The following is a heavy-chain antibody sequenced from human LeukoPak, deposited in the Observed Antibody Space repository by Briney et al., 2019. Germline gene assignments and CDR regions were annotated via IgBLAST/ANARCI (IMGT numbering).Heavy chain of an antibody. D-gene: IGHD5-18*01. V-gene: IGHV3-23*01. CDR3: AKDDRIQTRRYSYNY. Sequence: GGSLRLSCAASGFTFSDYYMSWVRQAPGKGLEWVSTITGSGGSTSYADSVKGRFTISRDNSKNTLYLQMNSLRAEDTAVYYCAKDDRIQTRRYSYNYWGQGTLVTVSS. CDR1: GFTFSDYY. CDR2: ITGSGGST. J-gene: IGHJ4*02.